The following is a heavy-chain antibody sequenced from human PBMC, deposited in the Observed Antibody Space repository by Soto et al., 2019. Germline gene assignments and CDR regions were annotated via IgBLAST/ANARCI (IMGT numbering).Heavy chain of an antibody. Sequence: SLRLSCAASGFTFSSYSMNWVRQAPGKGLEWVSSISSSSSYIYYADSVKGRFTISRDNAKNSLYLQMNSLRAEDTAVYYCAGSAASYNRFDPCGQGTLVTVSS. D-gene: IGHD2-15*01. CDR2: ISSSSSYI. CDR3: AGSAASYNRFDP. CDR1: GFTFSSYS. J-gene: IGHJ5*02. V-gene: IGHV3-21*01.